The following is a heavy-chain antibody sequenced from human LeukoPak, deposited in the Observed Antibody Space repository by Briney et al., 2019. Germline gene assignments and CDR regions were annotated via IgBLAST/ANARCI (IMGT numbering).Heavy chain of an antibody. D-gene: IGHD4-17*01. CDR3: ARNLENTVTNDY. J-gene: IGHJ4*02. CDR2: INHSGST. CDR1: GGSFSGYY. V-gene: IGHV4-34*01. Sequence: SETLSLTCAVYGGSFSGYYWSWIRQPPGKGLEWIGEINHSGSTNYNPSLKSRVTISVDTFKNQFSLKLSSVTAADTAVYYCARNLENTVTNDYWGQGTLVTVSS.